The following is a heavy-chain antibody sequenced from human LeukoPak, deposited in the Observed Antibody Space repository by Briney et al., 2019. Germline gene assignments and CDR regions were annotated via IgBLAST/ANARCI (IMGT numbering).Heavy chain of an antibody. CDR1: GFTFSTYW. D-gene: IGHD6-13*01. CDR2: IKQDGSEK. Sequence: GGSLRLSCAASGFTFSTYWMSWVRQAPGKGLEWVANIKQDGSEKYYLDSVKGRFTISRDNAKNSLYLQMNNLRAEDTAVYFCTGEAAAGIDYWGQGTLVTVSS. J-gene: IGHJ4*02. CDR3: TGEAAAGIDY. V-gene: IGHV3-7*01.